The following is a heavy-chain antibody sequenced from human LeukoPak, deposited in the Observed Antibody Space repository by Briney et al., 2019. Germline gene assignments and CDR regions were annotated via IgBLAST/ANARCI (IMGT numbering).Heavy chain of an antibody. D-gene: IGHD5-24*01. Sequence: ASETLSLTCTVSGGSISSSSYYWSWIRQPPGKGLEWIGYISYSGSTKYNPSLKSRVTISVDTSKNQFSLKLSSVTAADTAVYYCARYGMATIQFFDYWGQGTLFTVSS. CDR2: ISYSGST. CDR1: GGSISSSSYY. CDR3: ARYGMATIQFFDY. V-gene: IGHV4-61*01. J-gene: IGHJ4*02.